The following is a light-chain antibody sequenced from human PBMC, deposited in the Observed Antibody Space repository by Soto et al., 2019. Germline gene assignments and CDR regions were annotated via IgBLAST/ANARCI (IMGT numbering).Light chain of an antibody. Sequence: IQMTQSPAALSASVGDRVTITCRASQSISSWLAWYQQKPGKAPKLLIYDASSLESGVPSRFSGSGSGTDFTLTISSLQPEDFATYFCQQSYMDPITFGQGTRLEIK. J-gene: IGKJ5*01. V-gene: IGKV1-5*01. CDR1: QSISSW. CDR2: DAS. CDR3: QQSYMDPIT.